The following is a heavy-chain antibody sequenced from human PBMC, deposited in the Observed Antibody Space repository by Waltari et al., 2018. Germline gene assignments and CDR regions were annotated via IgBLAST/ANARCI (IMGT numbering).Heavy chain of an antibody. J-gene: IGHJ4*02. CDR2: ISYDGSNK. Sequence: QVQLVESGGGVVQPGRSLRLSCAASGFTFGRPAMHWVRQAPGKGLEWVAVISYDGSNKYYADSVKGRFTISRDNSKNTLYLQMNSLRAEDTAVYYCARDGPYSSGWLFDYWGQGTLVTVSS. CDR1: GFTFGRPA. CDR3: ARDGPYSSGWLFDY. V-gene: IGHV3-30-3*01. D-gene: IGHD6-19*01.